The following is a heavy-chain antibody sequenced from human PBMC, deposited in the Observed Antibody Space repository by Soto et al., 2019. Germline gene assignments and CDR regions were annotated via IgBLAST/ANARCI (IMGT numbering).Heavy chain of an antibody. CDR1: GYTFTGYY. CDR3: ARDAEVSLRYFDWLPTHYCDY. V-gene: IGHV1-2*02. D-gene: IGHD3-9*01. CDR2: INPNSGGT. J-gene: IGHJ4*02. Sequence: ASVKVSCKASGYTFTGYYMHWVRQAPGQGLEWMGWINPNSGGTNYAQKFQGRVTMTRDTPISTAYMELSRLRSDDTAVYYCARDAEVSLRYFDWLPTHYCDYWGQGTRVTVSS.